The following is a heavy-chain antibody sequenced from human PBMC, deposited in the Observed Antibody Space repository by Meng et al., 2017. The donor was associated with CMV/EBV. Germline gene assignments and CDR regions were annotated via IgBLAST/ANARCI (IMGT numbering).Heavy chain of an antibody. Sequence: AEFLNFSCKGSGYSFTSYLIGWVRQKPVKGLEWMGIIYPGDSDTRYSPSFQGQVTISADKSISTAYLQWSSLKASDTAMYYCGAAADYYYGMDVWGQGTTVTVSS. V-gene: IGHV5-51*01. J-gene: IGHJ6*02. CDR3: GAAADYYYGMDV. D-gene: IGHD6-13*01. CDR1: GYSFTSYL. CDR2: IYPGDSDT.